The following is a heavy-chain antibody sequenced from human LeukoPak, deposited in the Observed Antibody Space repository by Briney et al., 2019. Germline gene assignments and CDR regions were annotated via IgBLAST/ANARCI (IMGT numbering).Heavy chain of an antibody. D-gene: IGHD6-19*01. CDR1: GYTLTELS. V-gene: IGHV1-2*02. Sequence: ASVKVSCKVSGYTLTELSMHWVRQAPGQGLEWMGWINPNSGGTNYAQKFQGRVTMTRGTSISTAYMDLRSLRSDDTAVYYCARDALAVAQLDYWGQGTLVTVCS. J-gene: IGHJ4*02. CDR2: INPNSGGT. CDR3: ARDALAVAQLDY.